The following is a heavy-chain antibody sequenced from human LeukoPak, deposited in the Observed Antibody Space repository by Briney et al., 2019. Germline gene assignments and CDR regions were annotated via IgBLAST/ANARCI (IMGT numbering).Heavy chain of an antibody. D-gene: IGHD1-26*01. Sequence: PGGSLRLSCAASGFTFSSFWIYWVRQVPRQGLVWVSRINSDGFSTSYADSVKGRFTISRDNAKNTLYLQMNSLRAEDTAVYYCARGTSGGYFDYWGQGTLVTVSS. V-gene: IGHV3-74*01. CDR1: GFTFSSFW. J-gene: IGHJ4*02. CDR2: INSDGFST. CDR3: ARGTSGGYFDY.